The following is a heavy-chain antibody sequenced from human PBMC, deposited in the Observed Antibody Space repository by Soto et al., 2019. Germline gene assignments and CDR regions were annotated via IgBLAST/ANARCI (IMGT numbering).Heavy chain of an antibody. CDR1: GFTFSSYA. CDR2: ISGSGGST. V-gene: IGHV3-23*01. D-gene: IGHD3-3*01. Sequence: GGSLRLSCAASGFTFSSYAMSWVRQAPGKGLEWVSAISGSGGSTYYADSVKGRFTISRDNSKNTLYLQMNSLRAEDTAVYYCAKDQFPITIFGLVIALDAFDIWGQGTMVTVSS. J-gene: IGHJ3*02. CDR3: AKDQFPITIFGLVIALDAFDI.